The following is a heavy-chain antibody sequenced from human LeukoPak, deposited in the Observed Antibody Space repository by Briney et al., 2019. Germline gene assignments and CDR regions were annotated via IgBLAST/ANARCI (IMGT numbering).Heavy chain of an antibody. V-gene: IGHV3-23*01. D-gene: IGHD6-13*01. CDR2: ISGSGGST. CDR1: GFTFSSYA. J-gene: IGHJ4*02. Sequence: GGSLRLSCAASGFTFSSYAMSWVRQAPGKGLEWVSAISGSGGSTYYADSVKGRFTISRDNSKNSLYLQMNSLRAEDTALYYCAKDYSSSWYEACPDYWGQGTLATVSS. CDR3: AKDYSSSWYEACPDY.